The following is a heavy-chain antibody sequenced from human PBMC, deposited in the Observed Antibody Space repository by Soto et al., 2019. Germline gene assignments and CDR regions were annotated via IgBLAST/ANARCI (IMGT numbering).Heavy chain of an antibody. CDR1: GFTFGDYA. Sequence: GESLKISCTASGFTFGDYAMSWFRQAPGKGLERVGFIRSKAYGGTTEYAASVKGRFTISRDDSKSIAYLQMNSLKTEETAVKYCTRTDIVVVVAATGAFDIWGQGTMVTVSS. CDR2: IRSKAYGGTT. J-gene: IGHJ3*02. V-gene: IGHV3-49*03. CDR3: TRTDIVVVVAATGAFDI. D-gene: IGHD2-15*01.